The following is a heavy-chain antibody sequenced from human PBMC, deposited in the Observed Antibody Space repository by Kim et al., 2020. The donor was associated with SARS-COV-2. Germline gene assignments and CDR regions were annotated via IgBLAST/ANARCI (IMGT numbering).Heavy chain of an antibody. Sequence: GGSLRLSCAASGFTFSSFAMHWVRQAPGKGLEWVAIISYDGSNKYYADSVKGRFTISRDNSKNTLYLQVNSLRPEDTAVYYCARDDLAPPGWNFDYWGQGTLVTVSS. J-gene: IGHJ4*02. D-gene: IGHD6-19*01. CDR2: ISYDGSNK. V-gene: IGHV3-30*04. CDR3: ARDDLAPPGWNFDY. CDR1: GFTFSSFA.